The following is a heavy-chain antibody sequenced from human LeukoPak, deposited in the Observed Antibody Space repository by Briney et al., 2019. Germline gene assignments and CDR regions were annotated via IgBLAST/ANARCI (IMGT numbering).Heavy chain of an antibody. J-gene: IGHJ4*02. CDR2: INRSGST. D-gene: IGHD1-26*01. V-gene: IGHV4-34*01. CDR1: GGSFTIYQ. Sequence: SETLSLTCAVSGGSFTIYQWSWIRQSPEKGLEWIGDINRSGSTDYNPALTSRASISMDTSNNQSSLKLSSVTAADTAVYYCARTNIVRARLLDYWGQGTLVTVSS. CDR3: ARTNIVRARLLDY.